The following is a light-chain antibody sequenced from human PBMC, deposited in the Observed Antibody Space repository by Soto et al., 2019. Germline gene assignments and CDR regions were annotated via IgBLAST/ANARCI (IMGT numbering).Light chain of an antibody. CDR3: QQSYSTPRT. CDR1: ESISRDY. J-gene: IGKJ3*01. CDR2: GAS. V-gene: IGKV3-20*01. Sequence: EIVLTQSPGTLSLSPGQRATLSCRASESISRDYLAWYQQRLGQAPRLLIYGASSGATGIPDRFSGSGSGTDFTLTISRLEPEDFATYYCQQSYSTPRTFGPGTKVDIK.